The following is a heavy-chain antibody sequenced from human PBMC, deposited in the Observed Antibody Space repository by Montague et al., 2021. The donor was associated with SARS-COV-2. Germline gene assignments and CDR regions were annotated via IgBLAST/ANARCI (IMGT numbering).Heavy chain of an antibody. V-gene: IGHV4-39*01. D-gene: IGHD3-10*01. CDR1: GGSISSSSYY. CDR2: IYYSGST. Sequence: SETLSLTCTVSGGSISSSSYYWGWIRQPPGKGLEWIGWIYYSGSTYYNPSLKSRVTISVDTSKNQFSLKLSSVTAADTAVYSCARQCHMFQGFIKPSGWFDPWGQGTLVTVSS. J-gene: IGHJ5*02. CDR3: ARQCHMFQGFIKPSGWFDP.